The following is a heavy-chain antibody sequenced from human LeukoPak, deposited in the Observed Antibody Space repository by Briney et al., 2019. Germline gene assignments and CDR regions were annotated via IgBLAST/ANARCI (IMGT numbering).Heavy chain of an antibody. CDR2: INPNSGGT. Sequence: ASVKVSCKASGYTFTSYYMHWVRQAPGQGLEWMGWINPNSGGTNYAQKFQGRVTMTRDTSISTAYMELSRLRSDDTAVYYCAREGKTTRSWFDPWGQGTLVTVSS. CDR1: GYTFTSYY. V-gene: IGHV1-2*02. CDR3: AREGKTTRSWFDP. J-gene: IGHJ5*02. D-gene: IGHD1/OR15-1a*01.